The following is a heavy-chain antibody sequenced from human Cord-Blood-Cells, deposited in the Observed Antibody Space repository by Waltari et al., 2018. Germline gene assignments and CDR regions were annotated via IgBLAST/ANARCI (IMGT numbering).Heavy chain of an antibody. CDR1: GYSFTSYW. J-gene: IGHJ5*02. CDR2: IYPGDSDT. CDR3: ARRGIAAAGTADWFDP. D-gene: IGHD6-13*01. V-gene: IGHV5-51*03. Sequence: EVQLVQSGAEVKKPGESLKISCKGSGYSFTSYWIGWVRQMPGKGLEWMGIIYPGDSDTRYTPSFQGQGTISADKSISTAYLQWSSLKASDTAMYYCARRGIAAAGTADWFDPWGQGTLVTVSS.